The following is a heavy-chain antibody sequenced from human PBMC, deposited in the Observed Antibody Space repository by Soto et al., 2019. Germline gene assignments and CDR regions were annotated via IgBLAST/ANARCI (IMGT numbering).Heavy chain of an antibody. V-gene: IGHV4-59*01. D-gene: IGHD4-4*01. CDR2: IYYSGST. Sequence: SETLSLTCTVSGGSISSYYWSWIRQPPGKGLEWIGYIYYSGSTNYNPSLKSRVTISVDTSKNQFSLKLSSVTAADTAVYYCARGLLSNSPNFQHWGQGTLVTVSS. CDR1: GGSISSYY. J-gene: IGHJ1*01. CDR3: ARGLLSNSPNFQH.